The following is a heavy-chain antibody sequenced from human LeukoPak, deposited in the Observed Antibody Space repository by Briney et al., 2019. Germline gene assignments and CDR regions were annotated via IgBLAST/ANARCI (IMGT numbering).Heavy chain of an antibody. D-gene: IGHD2-21*02. J-gene: IGHJ4*02. V-gene: IGHV4-34*01. CDR1: GGSFSDYY. Sequence: SETLSLTCAVYGGSFSDYYWSWIRQPPGKGLEWIGEINHSGSTNYNPSLKSRVTISGDTSKNQFSLKLSSVTAADTAVYYCARVRYCGGDCSWGQGTLVTVSS. CDR2: INHSGST. CDR3: ARVRYCGGDCS.